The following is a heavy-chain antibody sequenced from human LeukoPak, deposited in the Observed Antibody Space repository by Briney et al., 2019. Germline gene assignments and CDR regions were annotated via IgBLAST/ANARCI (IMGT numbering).Heavy chain of an antibody. CDR1: GFTFSSYS. Sequence: GGSLRLSCAASGFTFSSYSMNWVRQAPGKGLEWVSSISSSRSYIYYADSVKGRFTISRDNAKNSLYLQMDSLRAEDTAVYYCARRVTHYYDSSGLFDYWGQGTLVTVSS. CDR3: ARRVTHYYDSSGLFDY. J-gene: IGHJ4*02. CDR2: ISSSRSYI. V-gene: IGHV3-21*01. D-gene: IGHD3-22*01.